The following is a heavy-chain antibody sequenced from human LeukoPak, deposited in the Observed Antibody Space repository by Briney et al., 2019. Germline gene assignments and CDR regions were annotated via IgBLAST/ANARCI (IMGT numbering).Heavy chain of an antibody. CDR3: AVTTFGFALDY. CDR1: GYILSEYY. CDR2: FSSSGSTI. Sequence: GGSLRLSCTASGYILSEYYIRWMRHATGEGLEWVLYFSSSGSTIVYAHSVRGRFTISRDNAEISLYLQMNSLRAEDTAVYFCAVTTFGFALDYGGQGNRVTVSS. V-gene: IGHV3-11*04. J-gene: IGHJ4*02. D-gene: IGHD3-16*01.